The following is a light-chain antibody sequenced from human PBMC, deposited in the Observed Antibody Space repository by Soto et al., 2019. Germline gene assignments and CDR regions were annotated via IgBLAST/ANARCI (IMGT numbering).Light chain of an antibody. CDR1: PTVGCNY. J-gene: IGKJ4*01. V-gene: IGKV3-20*01. CDR3: QQYSTSPPT. Sequence: EIVLTQSPGTLYLSPGEGATLSCRAIPTVGCNYFAWYQQNPGQAPRLLIYGTSNRATGIPDRFSGSGSGTYFSLSISRLEPEDFAVFYCQQYSTSPPTFGGGTKVESK. CDR2: GTS.